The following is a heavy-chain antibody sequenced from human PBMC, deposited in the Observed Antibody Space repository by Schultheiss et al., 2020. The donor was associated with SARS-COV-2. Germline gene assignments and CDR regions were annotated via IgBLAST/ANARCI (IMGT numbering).Heavy chain of an antibody. Sequence: ASVKVSCKASGYTFTSYDINWVRQATGQGLEWMGWMNPNSGNTGYAQKFQGSVTMNRNTSISTAYMELSSLRSEDTAVYYCASIPIAAAGNTHNWFDPWGQGTLVTVAS. CDR3: ASIPIAAAGNTHNWFDP. D-gene: IGHD6-13*01. V-gene: IGHV1-8*01. J-gene: IGHJ5*02. CDR2: MNPNSGNT. CDR1: GYTFTSYD.